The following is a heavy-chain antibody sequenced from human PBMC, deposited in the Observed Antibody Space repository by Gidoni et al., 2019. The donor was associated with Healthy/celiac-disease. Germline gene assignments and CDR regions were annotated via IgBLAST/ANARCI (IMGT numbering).Heavy chain of an antibody. CDR2: IYTSGST. V-gene: IGHV4-4*07. J-gene: IGHJ4*02. CDR1: GGSLSRHY. D-gene: IGHD3-3*01. Sequence: QVQLQASGPGLAKPSETLSITCTVSGGSLSRHYWSWIRQPAGKGLEWIGRIYTSGSTNYNPSLKIRVTMSVDTSKNQFSLKLSSVTAADTAVYYCARGDPHFTIFGVVISYYFDYWGQGTLVTVSS. CDR3: ARGDPHFTIFGVVISYYFDY.